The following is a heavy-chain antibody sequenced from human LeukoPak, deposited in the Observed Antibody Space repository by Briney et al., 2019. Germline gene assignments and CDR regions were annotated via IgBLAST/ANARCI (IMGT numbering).Heavy chain of an antibody. D-gene: IGHD2-21*01. CDR2: IYTSGST. V-gene: IGHV4-61*02. CDR3: ARGGGDWGFHQSDY. CDR1: GGSFSSGSYY. Sequence: SETLSLTCTVSGGSFSSGSYYWSWIRQPAGKGLDWIGRIYTSGSTNYNPSLKSRVTISVDTSKNQFSLKLSSVSAPETAVYYCARGGGDWGFHQSDYWGQGTLVTVSS. J-gene: IGHJ4*02.